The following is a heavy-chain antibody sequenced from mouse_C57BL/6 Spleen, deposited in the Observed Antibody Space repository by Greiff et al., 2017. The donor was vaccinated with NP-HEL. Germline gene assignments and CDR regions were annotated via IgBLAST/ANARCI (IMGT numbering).Heavy chain of an antibody. V-gene: IGHV5-9*01. CDR3: ARHSVITTVVATPYYAMDY. D-gene: IGHD1-1*01. CDR2: ISGGGGNT. J-gene: IGHJ4*01. CDR1: GFTFSSYT. Sequence: DVMLVESGGGLVKPGGSLKLSCAASGFTFSSYTMSWVRQTPEKRLEWVATISGGGGNTYYPDSVKGRFTISRDNAKNTLYLQMSSLRSEDTALYYCARHSVITTVVATPYYAMDYWGQGTSVTVSS.